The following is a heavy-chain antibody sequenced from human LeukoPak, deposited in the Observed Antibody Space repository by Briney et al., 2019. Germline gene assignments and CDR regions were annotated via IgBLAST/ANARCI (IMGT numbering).Heavy chain of an antibody. Sequence: SGPTLVNPTQTLTLTCTFSGFSLSTSGVGVGWIRQPPGKALEWLALIYWNEDKRYSPSLKSRLTITKDTSKNQVVLTMTNMDPVDTATYYCAHSREGYYYVSGSYYKINWFDPWGQGTLVTVSS. D-gene: IGHD3-10*01. CDR3: AHSREGYYYVSGSYYKINWFDP. CDR2: IYWNEDK. V-gene: IGHV2-5*01. CDR1: GFSLSTSGVG. J-gene: IGHJ5*02.